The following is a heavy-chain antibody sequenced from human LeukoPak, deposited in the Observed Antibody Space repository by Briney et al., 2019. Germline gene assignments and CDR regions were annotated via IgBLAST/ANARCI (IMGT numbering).Heavy chain of an antibody. V-gene: IGHV5-51*01. CDR2: IYPGDSDT. CDR1: GYSFTSYW. Sequence: GGSLKISCKGSGYSFTSYWIGWVRQMPGKGLEWMGIIYPGDSDTRYSPSFQGQVTISADKSISTAYLQWSSLKASDTAMYYCARRSISSGSYFVFDPWGQGTLVTVSS. CDR3: ARRSISSGSYFVFDP. D-gene: IGHD3-22*01. J-gene: IGHJ5*02.